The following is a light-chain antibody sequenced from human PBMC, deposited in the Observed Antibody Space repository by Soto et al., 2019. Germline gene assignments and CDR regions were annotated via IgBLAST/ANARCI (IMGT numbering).Light chain of an antibody. CDR2: SAS. J-gene: IGKJ1*01. Sequence: AIQMTQSPSSVSASVGDRVTITCRASQGIRNELGWYQQKPGKAPKLLIYSASSLQSGVPSRFSGSGSGTDCGLQPEDFATYFCLQDFTYPRTFGQGTKV. CDR1: QGIRNE. CDR3: LQDFTYPRT. V-gene: IGKV1-6*01.